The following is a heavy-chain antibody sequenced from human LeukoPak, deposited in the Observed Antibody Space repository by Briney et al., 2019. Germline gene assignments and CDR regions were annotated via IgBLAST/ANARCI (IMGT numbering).Heavy chain of an antibody. D-gene: IGHD3-3*01. CDR1: GFTFSSYW. V-gene: IGHV3-7*01. CDR3: ARGHRAWSY. J-gene: IGHJ4*02. CDR2: VKQDGSEK. Sequence: PGGSLRLSRSASGFTFSSYWVTWVRQAPGKGLEWVANVKQDGSEKNYVDSVKGRFTISRDNAKNSLYLQMNSLRVDDTAVYYCARGHRAWSYWGQGTLVTVSS.